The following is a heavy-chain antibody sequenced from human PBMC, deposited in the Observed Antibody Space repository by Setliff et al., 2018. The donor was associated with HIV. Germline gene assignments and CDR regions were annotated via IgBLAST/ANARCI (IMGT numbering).Heavy chain of an antibody. CDR3: ARGTGYYYDSSGSNCFDP. D-gene: IGHD3-22*01. Sequence: SETLSLTCTASGGSISSGNYFWNWIRQPAGRGLEWIGRIYTSGSTHYNPSLESRVTMSVDTSKNQFSLKLSSVTAADTAVYYCARGTGYYYDSSGSNCFDPWGQGTLVTVSS. CDR2: IYTSGST. V-gene: IGHV4-61*02. CDR1: GGSISSGNYF. J-gene: IGHJ5*02.